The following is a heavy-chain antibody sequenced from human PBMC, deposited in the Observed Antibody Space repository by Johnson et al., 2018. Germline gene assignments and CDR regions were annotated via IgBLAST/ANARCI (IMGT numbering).Heavy chain of an antibody. CDR3: TRDDYGGKDDAFDI. CDR2: IRPKVYGGTT. CDR1: GFTFSDSA. J-gene: IGHJ3*02. V-gene: IGHV3-49*03. D-gene: IGHD4-23*01. Sequence: VQLVQSGGGVVQPGRSLRLSCTASGFTFSDSALSWYRQAPGKGLEWVGFIRPKVYGGTTEYAASVEARFIISREESKNIANLQMKSLKTEDKALYYCTRDDYGGKDDAFDIWGQGTMVTVSS.